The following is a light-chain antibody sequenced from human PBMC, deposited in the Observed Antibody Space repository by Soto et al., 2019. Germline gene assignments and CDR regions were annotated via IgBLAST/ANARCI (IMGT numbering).Light chain of an antibody. V-gene: IGLV2-11*01. J-gene: IGLJ3*02. CDR3: CSYAGSYNIV. Sequence: QSALTQPRSVSGSPGQSVTISCTGTSSDVGGYNYVSWYQQQPGKAPKLMIYDVTKRPSGVPDRLSGSKSGNTASLTISGLQTEDEAAYYGCSYAGSYNIVFGGGTKLTVL. CDR2: DVT. CDR1: SSDVGGYNY.